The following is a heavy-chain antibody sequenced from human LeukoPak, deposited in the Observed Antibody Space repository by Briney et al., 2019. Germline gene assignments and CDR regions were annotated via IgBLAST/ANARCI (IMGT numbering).Heavy chain of an antibody. V-gene: IGHV3-30*02. CDR2: IRYDGSNK. CDR3: AKDPSFRPGYFDY. J-gene: IGHJ4*02. CDR1: GFIFSRYG. Sequence: GGSLRLSCAASGFIFSRYGMHWVRQAPGKGLEWVAFIRYDGSNKYYADSVKGRFTISRDNSKNTLYLQMNSLRAEDTAVYYCAKDPSFRPGYFDYWGQGTLVTVSS.